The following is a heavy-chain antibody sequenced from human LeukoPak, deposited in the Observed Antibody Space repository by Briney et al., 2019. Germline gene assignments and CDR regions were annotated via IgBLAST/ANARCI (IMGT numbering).Heavy chain of an antibody. Sequence: ASVKVSCKGSGYTFTSYDINWVRQPPGQGLEWVGWISAYNGNTNYAQKLQGRVTMTTDTSTSTTYMELKSLRSDDTAVYYCARGLSSAMATWVDYWGQGTLVTVSS. CDR3: ARGLSSAMATWVDY. CDR2: ISAYNGNT. J-gene: IGHJ4*02. CDR1: GYTFTSYD. V-gene: IGHV1-18*01. D-gene: IGHD5-18*01.